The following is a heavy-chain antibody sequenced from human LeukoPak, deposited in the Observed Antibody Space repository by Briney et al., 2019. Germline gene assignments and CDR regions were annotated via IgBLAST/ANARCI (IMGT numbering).Heavy chain of an antibody. CDR1: RFTFSSYA. Sequence: PGGSLRLSCAASRFTFSSYAMSWVRQAPGKGLEWVSAISGDGGNTYYADSVKGRFTISRDNSKNTLYLQMNSLRAEDTAVYYCAKDQYIGSYILGYFDCWGQGTLVTVSS. J-gene: IGHJ4*02. CDR2: ISGDGGNT. D-gene: IGHD1-26*01. CDR3: AKDQYIGSYILGYFDC. V-gene: IGHV3-23*01.